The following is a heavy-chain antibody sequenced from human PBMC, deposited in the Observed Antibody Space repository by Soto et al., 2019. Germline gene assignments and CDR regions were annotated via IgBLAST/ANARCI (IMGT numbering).Heavy chain of an antibody. J-gene: IGHJ6*02. Sequence: GGSLRLSCAASGFTFSSYWMHWVRQAPGKGLVWVSRINSDGRSTSYADSVKGRFTISRDNAKNTLYLQMNSLRAEDKAVYYCARRGGSGWYDYYYSYVMDVWGQGTTGTVS. D-gene: IGHD6-19*01. CDR1: GFTFSSYW. CDR3: ARRGGSGWYDYYYSYVMDV. V-gene: IGHV3-74*01. CDR2: INSDGRST.